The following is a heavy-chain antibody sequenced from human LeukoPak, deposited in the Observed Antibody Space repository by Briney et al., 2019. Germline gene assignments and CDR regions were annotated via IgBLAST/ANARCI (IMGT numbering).Heavy chain of an antibody. CDR2: ISAYNGNT. Sequence: ASVKVSCKASGYSFTSYAMHWVRQAPGQGLEWMGWISAYNGNTNYAQKLQGRVTMTTDTSTSTAYMELRSLRSDDTAVYYCARGPQGITIFGVVTMGAFDIWGQGTLVTVSS. CDR3: ARGPQGITIFGVVTMGAFDI. V-gene: IGHV1-18*01. J-gene: IGHJ4*02. D-gene: IGHD3-3*01. CDR1: GYSFTSYA.